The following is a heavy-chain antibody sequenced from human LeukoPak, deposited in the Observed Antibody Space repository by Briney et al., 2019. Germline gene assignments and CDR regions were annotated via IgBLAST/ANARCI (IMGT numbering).Heavy chain of an antibody. Sequence: SETLSLTCAVYGGSFRGYYWSWIRQPPGKGLGWIGEINHSGSTNYNPSLKSRVAISVDTSENQFSLKLSSVTAADTAVYYCARLYCSSTSCYTGSDAFDIWGQGTMVTVSS. CDR2: INHSGST. D-gene: IGHD2-2*02. V-gene: IGHV4-34*01. CDR3: ARLYCSSTSCYTGSDAFDI. J-gene: IGHJ3*02. CDR1: GGSFRGYY.